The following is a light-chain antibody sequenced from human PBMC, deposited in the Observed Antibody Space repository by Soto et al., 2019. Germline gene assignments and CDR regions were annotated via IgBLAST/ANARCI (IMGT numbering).Light chain of an antibody. CDR3: QQSYSTPLT. CDR1: QSISSY. CDR2: AAS. V-gene: IGKV1-39*01. J-gene: IGKJ4*01. Sequence: DIQMTQSPSSLSASVGDRVTITCRASQSISSYLNWYQQKPGKAPKLLIYAASRLQSGVPSRFSGGGSGTAFPRTISSLQPEDFATYDCQQSYSTPLTFGGGTKVEIK.